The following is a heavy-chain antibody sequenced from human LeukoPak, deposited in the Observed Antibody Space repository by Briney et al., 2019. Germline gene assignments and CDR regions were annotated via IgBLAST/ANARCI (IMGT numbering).Heavy chain of an antibody. CDR3: ARAADYYDSSGYYFQYYFDY. CDR2: IIPIFGTA. J-gene: IGHJ4*02. D-gene: IGHD3-22*01. Sequence: GASVKVSCKASGYTFTSYGISWVRQAPGQGLEWMGGIIPIFGTANYAQKFQGRVTITADESTSTAYMELSSLRSEDTAVYYCARAADYYDSSGYYFQYYFDYWGQGTLVTVSS. V-gene: IGHV1-69*13. CDR1: GYTFTSYG.